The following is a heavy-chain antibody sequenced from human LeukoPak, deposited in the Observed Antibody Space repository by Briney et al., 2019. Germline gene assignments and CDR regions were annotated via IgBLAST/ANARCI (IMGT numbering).Heavy chain of an antibody. V-gene: IGHV4-34*01. CDR2: INHSGST. J-gene: IGHJ6*03. D-gene: IGHD3-9*01. Sequence: SSETLSLTCAVYGGSFSGYYWSWIRQPPGEGLEWIGEINHSGSTNYNPSLKSRVTISVDTSKNQFSLKLSSVTAADTAVYYCARGSKTHYDILTGYRSYYYYMDVWGKGTTVTVSS. CDR3: ARGSKTHYDILTGYRSYYYYMDV. CDR1: GGSFSGYY.